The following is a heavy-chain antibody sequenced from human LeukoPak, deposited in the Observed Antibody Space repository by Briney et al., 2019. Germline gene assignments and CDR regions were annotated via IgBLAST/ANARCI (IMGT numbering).Heavy chain of an antibody. D-gene: IGHD5-24*01. CDR3: AKDEARRRDGYNYLIDY. Sequence: PGGSLRLSCAASGFTFSSYGMHWVRQAPGKGLECVAVIRYDGSNKNYADSVKGRFTISRDNSKTTLYLQMNRLRAEATAVYYCAKDEARRRDGYNYLIDYWGQGTLVTVSS. V-gene: IGHV3-30*02. CDR2: IRYDGSNK. CDR1: GFTFSSYG. J-gene: IGHJ4*02.